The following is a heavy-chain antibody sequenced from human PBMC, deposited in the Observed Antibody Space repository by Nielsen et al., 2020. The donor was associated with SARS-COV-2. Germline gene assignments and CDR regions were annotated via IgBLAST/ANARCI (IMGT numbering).Heavy chain of an antibody. CDR2: IIPILGIA. J-gene: IGHJ4*02. D-gene: IGHD3-16*01. CDR3: ARVVTVLGAGHYFDY. V-gene: IGHV1-69*04. CDR1: GGTFSSYA. Sequence: SVKVSCKASGGTFSSYAISWVRQAPGQGLEWMGRIIPILGIANYAQKFQGRVTITADKSTSTAYMELSSLRSEDTAVYYCARVVTVLGAGHYFDYWGQGTLVTVSS.